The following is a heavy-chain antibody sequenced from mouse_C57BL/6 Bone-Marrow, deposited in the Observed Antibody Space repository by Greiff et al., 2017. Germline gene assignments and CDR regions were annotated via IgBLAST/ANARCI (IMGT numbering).Heavy chain of an antibody. D-gene: IGHD2-3*01. V-gene: IGHV5-6*01. Sequence: EVQGVESGGDLVKPGGSLKLSCAASGFTFSSYGMSWVRQTPDKRLEWVATISSGGSYTYYPDSVKGRFTISRDNAKNTLYLQMSSLKSEDTAMYYCARHGFYVGNFDYWGQGTTLTVSS. CDR3: ARHGFYVGNFDY. CDR1: GFTFSSYG. J-gene: IGHJ2*01. CDR2: ISSGGSYT.